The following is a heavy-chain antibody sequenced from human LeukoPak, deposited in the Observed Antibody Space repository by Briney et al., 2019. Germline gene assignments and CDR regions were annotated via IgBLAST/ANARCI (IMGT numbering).Heavy chain of an antibody. V-gene: IGHV3-30*18. J-gene: IGHJ4*02. CDR3: AKDVYDYVWGSYRHTKDY. CDR2: ISYDGSNK. CDR1: GFTFSSYG. Sequence: GGSLRLSCAASGFTFSSYGMHWVRQAPGKGLEWVAVISYDGSNKYYAESVKGRFTISRDNSKNTLYLQMNSLRAEDTAVYYCAKDVYDYVWGSYRHTKDYWGQGTLVTVSS. D-gene: IGHD3-16*02.